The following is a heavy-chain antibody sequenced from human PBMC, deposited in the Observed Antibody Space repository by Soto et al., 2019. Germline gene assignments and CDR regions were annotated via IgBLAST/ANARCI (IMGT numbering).Heavy chain of an antibody. J-gene: IGHJ3*02. CDR3: ARESYYYDSSTFDI. D-gene: IGHD3-22*01. V-gene: IGHV3-48*02. CDR1: GFTFSSYI. Sequence: GGSLRLSCAASGFTFSSYIMNWVRQAPGKGLEWVSYISRSSRTIYYADSVKGRFTISRDNAENSLYLQMNSLRDEDTSVYYCARESYYYDSSTFDIWAQGTMVTVSS. CDR2: ISRSSRTI.